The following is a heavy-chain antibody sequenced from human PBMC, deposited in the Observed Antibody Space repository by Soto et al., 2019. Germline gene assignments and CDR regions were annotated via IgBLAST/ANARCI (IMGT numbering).Heavy chain of an antibody. J-gene: IGHJ4*02. CDR3: ARERYGDYEYYFDY. Sequence: GGSLRLSCAASGFTFSDHYMDWVRQAPGKGLEWVGRTRNKANSYTTEYAASVKGRFTISRDDSKNSLYLQMNSLKTEDTAVYYCARERYGDYEYYFDYWGQGTLVTVSS. CDR1: GFTFSDHY. V-gene: IGHV3-72*01. D-gene: IGHD4-17*01. CDR2: TRNKANSYTT.